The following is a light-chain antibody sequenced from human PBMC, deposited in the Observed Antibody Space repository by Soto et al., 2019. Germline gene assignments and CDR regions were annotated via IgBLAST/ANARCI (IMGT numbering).Light chain of an antibody. CDR1: RSISTY. Sequence: ETVLTQSPATLSLSPGEIATLSCRASRSISTYLAWYQQKPGRAPRLLIYEAHNRATGIPARFSGSGSGTDFTLTISSLEPEDFAVYYCQQRYNWPLTFGGGTKVEIK. J-gene: IGKJ4*02. CDR3: QQRYNWPLT. V-gene: IGKV3-11*01. CDR2: EAH.